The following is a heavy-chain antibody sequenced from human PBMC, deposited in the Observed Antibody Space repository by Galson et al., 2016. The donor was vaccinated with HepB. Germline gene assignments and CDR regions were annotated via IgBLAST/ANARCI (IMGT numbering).Heavy chain of an antibody. V-gene: IGHV3-74*01. CDR2: INSDGSTI. Sequence: SLRLSCAASEFTFSSYWMHWVRQVPGKGLVWVSCINSDGSTIRYADSVEGRFTISRDNAKNSLFLQMNSLRAEDTAVYYCASGYNYGYGANRFDYWGQGTLVTVSS. CDR1: EFTFSSYW. CDR3: ASGYNYGYGANRFDY. D-gene: IGHD5-18*01. J-gene: IGHJ4*02.